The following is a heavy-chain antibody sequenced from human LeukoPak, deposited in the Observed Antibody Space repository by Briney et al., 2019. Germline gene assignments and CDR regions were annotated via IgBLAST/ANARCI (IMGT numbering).Heavy chain of an antibody. V-gene: IGHV1-46*01. Sequence: ASVKVSCRPSVYTFTSYYMHWVRQTPRQGLEWMGIINPSGGSTSYAQKFQGRVTMTRDTSTSTVYMELSSLRSEDTAVYYCARGFYGSGRSEDFDYWGQGTLVTVSS. CDR3: ARGFYGSGRSEDFDY. CDR1: VYTFTSYY. D-gene: IGHD3-10*01. CDR2: INPSGGST. J-gene: IGHJ4*02.